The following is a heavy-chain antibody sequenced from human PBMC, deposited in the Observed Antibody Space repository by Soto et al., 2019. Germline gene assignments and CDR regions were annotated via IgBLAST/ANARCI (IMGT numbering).Heavy chain of an antibody. CDR2: IYYSGST. V-gene: IGHV4-61*08. Sequence: PSETLSLTCTVSGGSISSGGYYWSWIRQHPGKGLEWTGYIYYSGSTNYNPSLKSRVTISVDTSKNQFSLKLSSVTAADTAVYYCARVVRDGSSWDRAFDYWGQGTLVTVSS. CDR3: ARVVRDGSSWDRAFDY. D-gene: IGHD6-13*01. J-gene: IGHJ4*02. CDR1: GGSISSGGYY.